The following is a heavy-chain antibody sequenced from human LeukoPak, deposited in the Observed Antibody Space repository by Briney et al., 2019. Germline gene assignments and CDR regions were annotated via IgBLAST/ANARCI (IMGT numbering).Heavy chain of an antibody. J-gene: IGHJ4*02. Sequence: PSETLSLTCTVSGYSISSGYYWGWIRQPPGKGLEWIGSIYHSGSTYYNPSLKSRVTISVDTSKNQFSLKLSSVTAADTAVYYCARDMGNPPNIFDYWGQGTLVTVSS. V-gene: IGHV4-38-2*02. D-gene: IGHD1-14*01. CDR2: IYHSGST. CDR1: GYSISSGYY. CDR3: ARDMGNPPNIFDY.